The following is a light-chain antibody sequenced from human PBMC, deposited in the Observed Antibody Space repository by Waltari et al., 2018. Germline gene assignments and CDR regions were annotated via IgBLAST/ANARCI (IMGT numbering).Light chain of an antibody. J-gene: IGLJ2*01. V-gene: IGLV2-23*02. Sequence: QSALTQPASVSGSPGQSITVPCTGTSSDVGSYNLFSWYQQHPGKAPKLLIFEVSQLPSGISNRFSGSKSGNTASLTVSGLQAEDGADYYCSSYAGNRSVVFGGGTKLTVL. CDR2: EVS. CDR3: SSYAGNRSVV. CDR1: SSDVGSYNL.